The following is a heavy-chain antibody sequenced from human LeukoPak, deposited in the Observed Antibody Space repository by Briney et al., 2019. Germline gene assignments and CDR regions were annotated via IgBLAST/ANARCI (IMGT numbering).Heavy chain of an antibody. CDR1: GYTFTSYD. D-gene: IGHD3-10*01. V-gene: IGHV1-8*01. CDR3: ARGLGALSYYGSGSYYTNWFDP. J-gene: IGHJ5*02. Sequence: ASVKVSCKASGYTFTSYDINWVRQATGQGLEWMGWMSPNSGNTGYAQKFQGRVTMTRNTSISTAYMELSSLRSEDTAVYYCARGLGALSYYGSGSYYTNWFDPWGQGTLVTVSS. CDR2: MSPNSGNT.